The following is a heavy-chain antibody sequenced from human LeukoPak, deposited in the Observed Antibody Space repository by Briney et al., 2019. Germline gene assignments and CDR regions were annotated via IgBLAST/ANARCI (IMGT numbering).Heavy chain of an antibody. J-gene: IGHJ4*02. V-gene: IGHV1-8*01. CDR1: GYTFASYD. CDR3: VAKGC. Sequence: ASVKVSCKASGYTFASYDVNWVRQATGQGLEWMGWMNTNSGNTGHAQKLQGRVTMTRNTSISTAYMELSSLRSDDTAVYYCVAKGCWGQRTLVTVSS. CDR2: MNTNSGNT.